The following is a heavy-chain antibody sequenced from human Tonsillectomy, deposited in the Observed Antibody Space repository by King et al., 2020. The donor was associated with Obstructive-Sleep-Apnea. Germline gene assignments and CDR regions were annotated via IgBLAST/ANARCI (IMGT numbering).Heavy chain of an antibody. D-gene: IGHD1-26*01. CDR1: GGSINSGDYY. Sequence: QLQESGPGLVKPSQTLSLTCIVSGGSINSGDYYWTWIRQPPGKGLEWIGHIYYSGSTYYNPSLKSRVTISVDTSKNQFSLKVNSVTAADTAVYYCARDRAPGAAEAELMWEDYGMDVWGQGTTVSVSS. CDR2: IYYSGST. CDR3: ARDRAPGAAEAELMWEDYGMDV. J-gene: IGHJ6*02. V-gene: IGHV4-30-4*01.